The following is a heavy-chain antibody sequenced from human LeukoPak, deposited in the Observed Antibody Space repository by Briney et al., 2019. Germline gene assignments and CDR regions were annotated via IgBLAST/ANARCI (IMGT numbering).Heavy chain of an antibody. CDR1: GGSISSSSYY. D-gene: IGHD6-13*01. V-gene: IGHV4-39*01. CDR2: IYYSGST. Sequence: SETLSLTCTVSGGSISSSSYYWGGIRQPPGKGLGWIGSIYYSGSTYYNPSLKSRVTISVETSKNQFSLKLSSVTAADTAVYYCASFSSSWDGFDYWGQGTLVTVSS. CDR3: ASFSSSWDGFDY. J-gene: IGHJ4*02.